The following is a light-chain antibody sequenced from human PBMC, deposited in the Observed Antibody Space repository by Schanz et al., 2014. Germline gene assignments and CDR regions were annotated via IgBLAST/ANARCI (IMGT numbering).Light chain of an antibody. CDR2: WAS. CDR1: QSVLYSSNNKNY. Sequence: DIVMTQSPDFLAVSLGERATINCESSQSVLYSSNNKNYLAWYQQKPGQPPKLLIYWASTRESGVPDRFSGSGSGTDFTLTISRLQAEDVAVYYCQQYYSTPETFGQGTKVEIK. CDR3: QQYYSTPET. V-gene: IGKV4-1*01. J-gene: IGKJ1*01.